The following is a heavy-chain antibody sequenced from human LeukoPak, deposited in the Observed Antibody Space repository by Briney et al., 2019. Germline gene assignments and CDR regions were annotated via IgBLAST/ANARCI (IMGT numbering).Heavy chain of an antibody. D-gene: IGHD6-19*01. J-gene: IGHJ6*03. CDR2: IYHSGST. CDR1: GFTFSYYE. CDR3: ARVESSGWGGLFYYYYYMDV. Sequence: PGGSLRLSCAVSGFTFSYYEMNWVRQPPGKGLEWIGSIYHSGSTYYNPSLKSRVTISVDTSKNQFSLKLSSVTAADTAVYYCARVESSGWGGLFYYYYYMDVWGKGTTVTVSS. V-gene: IGHV4-38-2*01.